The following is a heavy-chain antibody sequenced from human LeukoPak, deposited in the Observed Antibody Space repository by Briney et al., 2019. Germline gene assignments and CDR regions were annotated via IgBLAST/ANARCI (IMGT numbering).Heavy chain of an antibody. D-gene: IGHD1-26*01. CDR3: ARPIVGATTGFDY. J-gene: IGHJ4*02. CDR1: GGSISSSSYY. V-gene: IGHV4-39*01. Sequence: KSSETLSLTCTVSGGSISSSSYYWGWIRQPPGKGLEWIASIHYSGSTYYNPSLKSRVTISVDTSKNQFSLKLRSVTAADTAVYYCARPIVGATTGFDYWGQGTLVTVSS. CDR2: IHYSGST.